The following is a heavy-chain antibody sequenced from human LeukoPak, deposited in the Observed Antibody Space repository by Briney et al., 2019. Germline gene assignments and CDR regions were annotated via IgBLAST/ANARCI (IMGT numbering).Heavy chain of an antibody. D-gene: IGHD5-12*01. J-gene: IGHJ5*01. CDR3: ATRAGYSGSRMFDS. CDR2: ISSSSSYI. V-gene: IGHV3-21*01. CDR1: GFTFSIYS. Sequence: PGGSLRLSCAASGFTFSIYSMNWVRQAPGKGLEWVSSISSSSSYIYYADSVKGRFTISRDNAKNSLYLQMNSLRAEDTAVYYCATRAGYSGSRMFDSWGQGTLVTVSS.